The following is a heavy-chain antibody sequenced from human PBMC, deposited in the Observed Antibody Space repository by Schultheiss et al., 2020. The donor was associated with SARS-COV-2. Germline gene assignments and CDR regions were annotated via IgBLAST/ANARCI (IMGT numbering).Heavy chain of an antibody. J-gene: IGHJ3*02. CDR3: AKDPLEEVTMIVVVSAFDI. V-gene: IGHV3-21*01. D-gene: IGHD3-22*01. CDR1: GFTFSSYA. CDR2: ISSSSSYI. Sequence: GGSLRLSCAASGFTFSSYAMSWVRQAPGKGLEWVSSISSSSSYIYYADSVKGRFTISRDNAKNSLYLQMNSLRAEDTAVYYCAKDPLEEVTMIVVVSAFDIWGQGTTVTVSS.